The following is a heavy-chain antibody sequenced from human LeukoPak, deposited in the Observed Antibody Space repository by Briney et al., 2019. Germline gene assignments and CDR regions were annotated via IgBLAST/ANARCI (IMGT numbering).Heavy chain of an antibody. CDR2: IHSSGST. Sequence: SETLSLTCAVSGGSISSNYWNWIRQAAGKGLEWIGRIHSSGSTNYNPSLKSRVTMSVDTSKNQFSLNLSSVAAADTAVYYCARANAFDSWGQGTMVTVSS. CDR3: ARANAFDS. CDR1: GGSISSNY. V-gene: IGHV4-4*07. J-gene: IGHJ3*01.